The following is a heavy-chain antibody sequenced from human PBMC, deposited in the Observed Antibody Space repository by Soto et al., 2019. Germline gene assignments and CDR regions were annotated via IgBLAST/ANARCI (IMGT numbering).Heavy chain of an antibody. V-gene: IGHV3-33*01. CDR3: ARDLAAYGVSAFDM. CDR2: IWHDGSNK. D-gene: IGHD6-25*01. CDR1: GFSFSDHG. Sequence: QVQLVETGGGVVQPGRSLRLSCAASGFSFSDHGMHWVRQAPVKGLEWVAVIWHDGSNKYYADSVRGRFTVSRDNSENTLYLQMNSLRAEDSAVYYCARDLAAYGVSAFDMWGQGTMVTVSS. J-gene: IGHJ3*02.